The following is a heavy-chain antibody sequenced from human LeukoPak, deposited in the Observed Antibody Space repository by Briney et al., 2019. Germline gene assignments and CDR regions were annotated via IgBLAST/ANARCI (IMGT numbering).Heavy chain of an antibody. J-gene: IGHJ6*03. CDR3: ARRVRLEWLLNYYYYYMDV. Sequence: SGTLSLTCTVSGGSISSYYWSWIRQPPGKGLEWIGYIYTSGSTNYNPSLKSRVTISVDTSKNQFSLKLSSVTAADTAVYYCARRVRLEWLLNYYYYYMDVWGKGTTVTVSS. V-gene: IGHV4-4*09. CDR2: IYTSGST. CDR1: GGSISSYY. D-gene: IGHD3-3*01.